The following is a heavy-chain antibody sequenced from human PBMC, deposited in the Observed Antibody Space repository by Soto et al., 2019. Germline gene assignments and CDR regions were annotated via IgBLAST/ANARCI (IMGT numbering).Heavy chain of an antibody. CDR1: GYTFTSYA. CDR3: ATNLHSSSPSVAEYFQH. D-gene: IGHD6-13*01. CDR2: INAGNGNT. V-gene: IGHV1-3*01. J-gene: IGHJ1*01. Sequence: ASVKVSCKASGYTFTSYAMHWVRQAPGQRLEWMGWINAGNGNTKYSQKFQGRVTITRDTSASTAYMELSSLRSEDTAVYYCATNLHSSSPSVAEYFQHWGQGTLVNVSS.